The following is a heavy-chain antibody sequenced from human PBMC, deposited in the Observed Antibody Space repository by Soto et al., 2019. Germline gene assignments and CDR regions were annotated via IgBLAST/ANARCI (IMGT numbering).Heavy chain of an antibody. V-gene: IGHV3-11*01. CDR3: AVTMIVVVSPPDDAFDI. CDR2: ISSSGSTI. D-gene: IGHD3-22*01. Sequence: PGGSLRLSCAASGFTFSDYYMSWIRQAPGKGLEWVSYISSSGSTIYYADSVKGRFTISRDNAKNSLYLQMNSLRAEDTAVYYCAVTMIVVVSPPDDAFDIWGQGTMVTVS. CDR1: GFTFSDYY. J-gene: IGHJ3*02.